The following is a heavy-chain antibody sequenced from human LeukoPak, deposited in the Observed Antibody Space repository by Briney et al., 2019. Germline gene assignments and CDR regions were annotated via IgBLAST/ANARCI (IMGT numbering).Heavy chain of an antibody. CDR2: IWYDGNNK. CDR3: ARITMVRGSFDY. V-gene: IGHV3-33*08. Sequence: GGSLRLSCAASGFTFSSYAMHWVRQAPGKGLEWVALIWYDGNNKYYADSVKGRFTISRDNSKNTLYLQMNSLRAEDTAVYYCARITMVRGSFDYWGQGTLVTVSS. J-gene: IGHJ4*02. D-gene: IGHD3-10*01. CDR1: GFTFSSYA.